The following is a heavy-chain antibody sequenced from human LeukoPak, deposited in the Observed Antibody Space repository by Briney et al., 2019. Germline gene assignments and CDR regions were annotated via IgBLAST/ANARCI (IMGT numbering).Heavy chain of an antibody. CDR3: ARGGIQLWLRAAFDI. CDR1: GYTFTSYA. CDR2: INTNTGNP. Sequence: ASVKVSCKASGYTFTSYAMNWVRQAPGQGLEWMGWINTNTGNPTYAQGFTGRFVFSLDTSVSTAYLQISSLKAEDTAVYYCARGGIQLWLRAAFDIWGQGTMVTVSS. V-gene: IGHV7-4-1*02. D-gene: IGHD5-18*01. J-gene: IGHJ3*02.